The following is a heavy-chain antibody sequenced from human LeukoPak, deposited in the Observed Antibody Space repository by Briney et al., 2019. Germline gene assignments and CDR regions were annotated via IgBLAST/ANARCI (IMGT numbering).Heavy chain of an antibody. CDR3: ARHVSGDYAWLDV. CDR1: GFTFSSYA. D-gene: IGHD4-17*01. V-gene: IGHV4-59*08. CDR2: ISYSGST. J-gene: IGHJ6*02. Sequence: GSLRLSCAASGFTFSSYAMTWVRQPPGKGLEWIAYISYSGSTNYNPSLKSRVTMSVDTSKNQFSLKLSSVTAADTAMYHCARHVSGDYAWLDVWGQGTTVSVSS.